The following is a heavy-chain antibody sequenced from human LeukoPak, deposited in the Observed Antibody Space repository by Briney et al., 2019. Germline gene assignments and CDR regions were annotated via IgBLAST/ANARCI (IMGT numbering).Heavy chain of an antibody. D-gene: IGHD4-23*01. CDR2: IYYSGST. CDR3: ARLGDYGGNSGEDY. V-gene: IGHV4-59*08. J-gene: IGHJ4*02. Sequence: SETLSLTCTVSGGSISSYYWSWIRQPPGKGLEWIGYIYYSGSTNYNPSLKSRVTISVDTSKNQFSLKLSSVTAADAAVYYCARLGDYGGNSGEDYWGQGTLVTVSS. CDR1: GGSISSYY.